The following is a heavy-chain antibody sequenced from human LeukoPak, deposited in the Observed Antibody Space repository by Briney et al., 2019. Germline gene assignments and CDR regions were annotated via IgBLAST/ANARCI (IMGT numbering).Heavy chain of an antibody. V-gene: IGHV3-53*04. J-gene: IGHJ4*02. CDR2: IYSGGST. D-gene: IGHD4-17*01. Sequence: GGSLRLSCAASEFTVSSNYMSWARQAPGKGLEWVSVIYSGGSTYYADSVKGRFTISRHNSKNTLYLQMNSLRGEDTAVYYCATIGGDYVSFDNWGQGTLVTVTS. CDR3: ATIGGDYVSFDN. CDR1: EFTVSSNY.